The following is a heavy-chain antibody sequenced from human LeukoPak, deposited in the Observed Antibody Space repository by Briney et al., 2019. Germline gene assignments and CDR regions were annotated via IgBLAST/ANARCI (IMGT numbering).Heavy chain of an antibody. CDR3: ARDRAVEMATIFDY. CDR1: GFTFSSYW. D-gene: IGHD5-24*01. CDR2: INSDGSST. J-gene: IGHJ4*02. V-gene: IGHV3-74*01. Sequence: GGSLRLSCAASGFTFSSYWMHWVRQAPGKGLVWVSRINSDGSSTSYADSVKGRFTISRDNAKNSLYLQMNSLRAEDTAVYYCARDRAVEMATIFDYWGQGTLVTVSS.